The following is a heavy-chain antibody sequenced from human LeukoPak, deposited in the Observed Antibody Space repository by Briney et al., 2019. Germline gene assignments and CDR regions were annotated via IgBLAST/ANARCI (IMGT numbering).Heavy chain of an antibody. CDR3: ARAPGYNLYYFDY. D-gene: IGHD5-24*01. CDR1: GGTFSSYA. Sequence: GASVTVSCKASGGTFSSYAISWVRQAPGQGLEWMGGIIPIFGTANYAQKFQGRVTITADESTSTAYMELSSLRSEDTAVYYCARAPGYNLYYFDYWGQGTLVTVSS. J-gene: IGHJ4*02. CDR2: IIPIFGTA. V-gene: IGHV1-69*13.